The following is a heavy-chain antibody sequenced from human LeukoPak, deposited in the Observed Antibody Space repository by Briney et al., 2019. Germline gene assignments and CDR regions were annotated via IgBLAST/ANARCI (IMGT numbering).Heavy chain of an antibody. CDR2: IYYTGST. CDR3: TRHTGYISGQYSNYEDS. CDR1: GGSITNTKYY. V-gene: IGHV4-39*01. Sequence: SETLSRTCTLSGGSITNTKYYWGWIRQPPGKGLEGIGSIYYTGSTSYNPSLKSPVTISIDTSKNQFSLKLRSVTAADTALYYCTRHTGYISGQYSNYEDSWGQGTLVTVSS. D-gene: IGHD4-11*01. J-gene: IGHJ4*02.